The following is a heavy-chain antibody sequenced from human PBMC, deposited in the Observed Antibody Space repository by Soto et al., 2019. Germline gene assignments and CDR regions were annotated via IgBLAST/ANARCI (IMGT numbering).Heavy chain of an antibody. J-gene: IGHJ4*02. Sequence: KVSFQASGGTXSSYAIGWVRQAPGQGLEWMGGIIPIFGTANYAKKLQGRVTITADKSTRTAYMELSSLRSEDTDVYYCASWSGYYPHPIDYWGQGTLGTVS. CDR1: GGTXSSYA. CDR3: ASWSGYYPHPIDY. CDR2: IIPIFGTA. D-gene: IGHD3-3*01. V-gene: IGHV1-69*06.